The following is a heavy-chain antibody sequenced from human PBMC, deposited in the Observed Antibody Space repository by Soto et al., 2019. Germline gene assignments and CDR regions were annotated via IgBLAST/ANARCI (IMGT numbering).Heavy chain of an antibody. CDR3: ARRRLDIKGYDAFDI. Sequence: EVQLVESGGGLVQPGGSLRLSCAASGFSVSSNYMSWVRQAPGKGLEWVSVIYAGGSTYYADSVKGRFTISRDNSKNTLYLHMGSLRAEDTAVYYCARRRLDIKGYDAFDIWGQGKMVTVSS. V-gene: IGHV3-66*01. CDR2: IYAGGST. CDR1: GFSVSSNY. D-gene: IGHD3-9*01. J-gene: IGHJ3*02.